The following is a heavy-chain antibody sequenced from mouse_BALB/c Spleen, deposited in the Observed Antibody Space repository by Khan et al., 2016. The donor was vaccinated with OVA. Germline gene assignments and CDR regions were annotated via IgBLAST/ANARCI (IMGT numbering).Heavy chain of an antibody. CDR1: GFAFSSYD. CDR2: ISTGGSKT. Sequence: EVELVESGGGLVKPGGSLKLSCAASGFAFSSYDMSWVRQTPEKRLEWVAFISTGGSKTYYPDSVKGRFTISRDNAKNTLYLHMSSLKSEDTAMYYCTRPHYYGSNYYFDYWGQGTPLTVSS. CDR3: TRPHYYGSNYYFDY. V-gene: IGHV5-12-1*01. J-gene: IGHJ2*01. D-gene: IGHD1-1*01.